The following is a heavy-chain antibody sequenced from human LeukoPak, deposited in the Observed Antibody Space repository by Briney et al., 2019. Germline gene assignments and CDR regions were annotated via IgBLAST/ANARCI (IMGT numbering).Heavy chain of an antibody. CDR2: IYSSGST. CDR1: GGTISSYY. J-gene: IGHJ2*01. V-gene: IGHV4-4*07. CDR3: ARVYYSRSYDYWYFDL. D-gene: IGHD6-13*01. Sequence: SETLSLTCTVSGGTISSYYWSWIRQPAGKGLEWIGRIYSSGSTNYNPSLKSRVTMSVDTSKNQFSLKLSSVTAADTAVYYCARVYYSRSYDYWYFDLWGRGTLVTVSS.